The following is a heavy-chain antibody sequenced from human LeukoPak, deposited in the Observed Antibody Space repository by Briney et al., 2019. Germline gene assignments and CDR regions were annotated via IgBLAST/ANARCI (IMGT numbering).Heavy chain of an antibody. J-gene: IGHJ5*02. CDR2: INPNSGGT. CDR1: GYTFTGYY. V-gene: IGHV1-2*02. Sequence: APVKVSCKASGYTFTGYYMHWVRQAPGQGLEWMGWINPNSGGTNYAQKFQGRVTMTRDTSISTAYMELSRLRSDDTAVYYCARESWNDATYNWFDPWGQGTLVTVSS. D-gene: IGHD1-1*01. CDR3: ARESWNDATYNWFDP.